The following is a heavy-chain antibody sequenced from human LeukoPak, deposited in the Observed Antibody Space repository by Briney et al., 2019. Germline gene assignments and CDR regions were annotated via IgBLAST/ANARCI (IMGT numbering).Heavy chain of an antibody. CDR2: ISSSASTI. V-gene: IGHV3-11*04. CDR3: ARDRLQSCANGVCYRGYNYMDV. J-gene: IGHJ6*03. D-gene: IGHD2-8*01. Sequence: PGGSLRLSCAASGFTFSDYFMNWIRQAPGKGLEWVSYISSSASTIYYADSVKGRFTISRDNAKNSLYLQMNSLRADDTAVYYCARDRLQSCANGVCYRGYNYMDVWGKGTTVTVSS. CDR1: GFTFSDYF.